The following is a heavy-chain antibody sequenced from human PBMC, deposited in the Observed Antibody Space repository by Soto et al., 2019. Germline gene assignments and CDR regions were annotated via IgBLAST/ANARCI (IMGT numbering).Heavy chain of an antibody. CDR3: ARDVSGGLMDV. CDR1: VGSIRNYY. V-gene: IGHV4-59*01. CDR2: IYASGSA. Sequence: GTLSLTCTFSVGSIRNYYWSWIRQPPGKGLEWIGYIYASGSANYNPSLKSRVSISVDTSKNEFSLKLSSVTAADTAVYYCARDVSGGLMDVWGQGTTVTVSS. D-gene: IGHD3-10*01. J-gene: IGHJ6*02.